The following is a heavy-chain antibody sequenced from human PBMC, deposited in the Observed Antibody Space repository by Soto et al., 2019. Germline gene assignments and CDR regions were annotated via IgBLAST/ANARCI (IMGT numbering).Heavy chain of an antibody. CDR3: ARVAGITGTTLFDY. Sequence: QTLSLTCAISGDSVSSNSAAWNWIRQSPSRGLEWLGRTYYRSKWYNDYAVSVKSRITINPDTSKNQFSLQLNSVTPEDTAVYYCARVAGITGTTLFDYWGQGTLVTVSS. CDR2: TYYRSKWYN. V-gene: IGHV6-1*01. J-gene: IGHJ4*02. CDR1: GDSVSSNSAA. D-gene: IGHD1-20*01.